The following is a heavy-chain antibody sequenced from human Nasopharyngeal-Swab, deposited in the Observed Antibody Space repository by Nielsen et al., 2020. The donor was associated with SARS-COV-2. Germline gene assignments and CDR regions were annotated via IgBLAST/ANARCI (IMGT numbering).Heavy chain of an antibody. CDR2: ISGSGGST. D-gene: IGHD4-17*01. V-gene: IGHV3-23*01. J-gene: IGHJ5*02. Sequence: GGSLRLSCAASGFTFSSYAMSWVRQAPGKGLEWVSAISGSGGSTYYADSVKGRFTISRDNAKNTLYLQMNSLRAEDTAVYYCARDDGPYGDYVYWFDPWGQGTLVTVSS. CDR3: ARDDGPYGDYVYWFDP. CDR1: GFTFSSYA.